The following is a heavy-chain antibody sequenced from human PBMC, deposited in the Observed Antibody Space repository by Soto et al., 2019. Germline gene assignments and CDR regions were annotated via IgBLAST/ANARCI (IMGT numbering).Heavy chain of an antibody. V-gene: IGHV1-18*01. CDR2: ISAYNGNT. CDR3: ARRSSSSSWFDP. CDR1: GGTFSSYA. D-gene: IGHD6-6*01. Sequence: QVQLVQSGAEVKKPGSSVKVSCKASGGTFSSYAISWVRQAPGQGLEWMGWISAYNGNTNYAQNLKGRVTMTTDTSTKTAYMELRSLRSDDTAVYYCARRSSSSSWFDPWGQGTLVTVSS. J-gene: IGHJ5*02.